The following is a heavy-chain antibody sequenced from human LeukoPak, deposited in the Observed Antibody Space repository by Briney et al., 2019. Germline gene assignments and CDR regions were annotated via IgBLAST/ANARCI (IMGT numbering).Heavy chain of an antibody. J-gene: IGHJ4*02. V-gene: IGHV1-46*01. CDR2: INPSGGST. Sequence: GASVKVSCKASGYTFTSYYMHWVRQAPGQGLEWMGIINPSGGSTSYAQKFQGRVTMTRDMSTSTVYMELSSLRSEDTAVYYCAREDYGDYESDYWGQGTLVTVSS. CDR3: AREDYGDYESDY. D-gene: IGHD4-17*01. CDR1: GYTFTSYY.